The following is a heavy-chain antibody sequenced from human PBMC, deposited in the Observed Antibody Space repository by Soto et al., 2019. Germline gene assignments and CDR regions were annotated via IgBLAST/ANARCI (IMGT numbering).Heavy chain of an antibody. D-gene: IGHD2-21*02. CDR3: ARQVDCGDDCFSFYDY. Sequence: GESLKISCKGSGYSFTTSWIAWVRQMPGKGLEWMGIIYPGHSNTRYSPSFQGQVTISADKSSSTAYLQWSSLKASDTAMYYCARQVDCGDDCFSFYDYWGQGTQVTVSS. CDR1: GYSFTTSW. CDR2: IYPGHSNT. J-gene: IGHJ4*02. V-gene: IGHV5-51*01.